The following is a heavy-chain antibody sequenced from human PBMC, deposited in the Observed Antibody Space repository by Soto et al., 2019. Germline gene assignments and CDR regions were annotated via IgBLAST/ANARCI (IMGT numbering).Heavy chain of an antibody. Sequence: EVQLVESGGGLVQPGGSLRLSCAASGFTVNSNHMSWVRQAPGKGLGWVSVIYSDGSTYYADSVKGRFIISRDNSNNTLYFQMNSLRAEDTAVYYCATFAKYDILAGFYPCWGQGTLVTVSS. CDR1: GFTVNSNH. CDR2: IYSDGST. V-gene: IGHV3-66*01. J-gene: IGHJ4*02. CDR3: ATFAKYDILAGFYPC. D-gene: IGHD3-9*01.